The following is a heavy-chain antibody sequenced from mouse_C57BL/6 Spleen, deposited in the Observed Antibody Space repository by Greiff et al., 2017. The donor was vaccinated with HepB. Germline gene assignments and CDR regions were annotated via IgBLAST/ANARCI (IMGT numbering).Heavy chain of an antibody. Sequence: EVQLQQSGAELVRPGSSVKMSCKTSGYTFTSYGINWVKQRPGQGLEWIGYIYIGTGYTEYNEKFKGKATLTSDTSSSTAYMQLSSLTSEDSAIYCCARAHGDYWGQGTTLTVSS. D-gene: IGHD1-3*01. CDR1: GYTFTSYG. CDR2: IYIGTGYT. V-gene: IGHV1-58*01. CDR3: ARAHGDY. J-gene: IGHJ2*01.